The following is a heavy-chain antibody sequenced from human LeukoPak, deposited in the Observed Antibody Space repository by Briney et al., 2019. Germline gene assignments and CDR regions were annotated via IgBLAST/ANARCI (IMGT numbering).Heavy chain of an antibody. CDR1: GFTSGIYA. D-gene: IGHD4/OR15-4a*01. CDR2: IHYSGST. J-gene: IGHJ2*01. V-gene: IGHV4-59*01. CDR3: ARGLTSSDWYFDL. Sequence: PGGSLRLSCAASGFTSGIYAMSWVRQAPGKGLEWIAYIHYSGSTNYNPSLRSRVTISVDTSKNQFSLKLSSVTAADTAVYYCARGLTSSDWYFDLWGRGTLVTVSS.